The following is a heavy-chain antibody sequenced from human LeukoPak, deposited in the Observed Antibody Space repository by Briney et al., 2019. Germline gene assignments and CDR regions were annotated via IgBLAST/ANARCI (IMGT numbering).Heavy chain of an antibody. D-gene: IGHD5-24*01. J-gene: IGHJ4*02. CDR3: ARERDGRFFDY. CDR2: INQEGSEK. V-gene: IGHV3-7*01. Sequence: GGSLRLSCAVSGLTFRSYWMSWVRQAPGKGLEWVANINQEGSEKYFVDSVRGRFTISRDNAKNSLHLQMNTLRAEDTAAYYCARERDGRFFDYWGQGTLVTVSS. CDR1: GLTFRSYW.